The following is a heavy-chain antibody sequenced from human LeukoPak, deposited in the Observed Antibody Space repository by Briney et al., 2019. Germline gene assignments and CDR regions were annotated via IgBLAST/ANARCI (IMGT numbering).Heavy chain of an antibody. CDR2: INHSGST. J-gene: IGHJ6*02. Sequence: PSETLSLTCAVYGGSFSGYYWSWIRQPPGKGLEWIGEINHSGSTNYNPSLKSRVTISVDTSKNQFSLKLSSVTAADTAVYYCARVDCSSTSCDGNYYPDYYYYGMDVWGQGTTVTVSS. D-gene: IGHD2-2*01. V-gene: IGHV4-34*01. CDR3: ARVDCSSTSCDGNYYPDYYYYGMDV. CDR1: GGSFSGYY.